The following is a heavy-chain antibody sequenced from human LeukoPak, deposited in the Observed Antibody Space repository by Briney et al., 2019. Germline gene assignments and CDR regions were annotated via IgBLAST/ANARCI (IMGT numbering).Heavy chain of an antibody. V-gene: IGHV3-23*01. D-gene: IGHD1-26*01. CDR1: GFTFSSYA. CDR2: ISGSGGST. Sequence: GGSLRLSCEASGFTFSSYAMSWVRQAPGKGLEWVSTISGSGGSTYYADSVKGRFTISRDNSKNTLYLQMNSLRAEDTAVYYCASREGAYSGSHGVAFDIWGQGTMVTVSS. J-gene: IGHJ3*02. CDR3: ASREGAYSGSHGVAFDI.